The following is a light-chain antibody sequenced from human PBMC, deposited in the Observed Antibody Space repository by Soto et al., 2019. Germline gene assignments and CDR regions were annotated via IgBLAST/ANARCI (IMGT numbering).Light chain of an antibody. J-gene: IGKJ1*01. Sequence: EVVSTQSPVTLSLSPGERATLSCRASQSVSSYLAWYQQKPGQAPRLLIYDASNRASGIPDRFSGSGSGTDFTLTINRLEPEDFAVYYCQQYGSSPPWTFGQGTKVDIK. CDR3: QQYGSSPPWT. CDR2: DAS. CDR1: QSVSSY. V-gene: IGKV3-20*01.